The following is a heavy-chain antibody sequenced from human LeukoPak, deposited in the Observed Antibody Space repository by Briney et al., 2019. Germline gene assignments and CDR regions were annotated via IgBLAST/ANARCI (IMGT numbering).Heavy chain of an antibody. CDR2: INPNSGGT. D-gene: IGHD6-13*01. CDR1: GYTFTSYG. Sequence: ASVKVSCKASGYTFTSYGISWVRQAPGQGLEWMGWINPNSGGTNYAQKFQGRVTMTRDTSISTAYMELSRLRSDDTAVYYCARERAYSSSWILDYWGQGTLVTVSS. J-gene: IGHJ4*02. CDR3: ARERAYSSSWILDY. V-gene: IGHV1-2*02.